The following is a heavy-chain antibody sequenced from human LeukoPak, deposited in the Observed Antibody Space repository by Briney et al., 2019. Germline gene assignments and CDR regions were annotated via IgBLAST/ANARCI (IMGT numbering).Heavy chain of an antibody. V-gene: IGHV1-18*01. J-gene: IGHJ4*02. Sequence: ASVKVSCKASGYTFTSYGISWVRQAPGQGLEWMGWISAYNGNTNYAQKLQGRVTMTTDTSTSTAYMELRSLRSDDTAVYYCARKQSPYNLEVFFFDYWGQGTLVTVSS. CDR2: ISAYNGNT. CDR3: ARKQSPYNLEVFFFDY. CDR1: GYTFTSYG. D-gene: IGHD1-14*01.